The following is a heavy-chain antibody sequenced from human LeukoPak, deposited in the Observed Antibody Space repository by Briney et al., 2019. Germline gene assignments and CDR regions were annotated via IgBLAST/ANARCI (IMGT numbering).Heavy chain of an antibody. Sequence: PSETLSLTCTVSADSLSSGGHYWAWIRQFPGKGLESNGFIHHSGRSRHNPSLKDRVAISVDTSRKQFALKLSSVTAADTAMYYCARGGNRFGGFYFDYWGQGIQVIVSS. V-gene: IGHV4-31*03. D-gene: IGHD3-10*01. CDR3: ARGGNRFGGFYFDY. CDR2: IHHSGRS. J-gene: IGHJ4*02. CDR1: ADSLSSGGHY.